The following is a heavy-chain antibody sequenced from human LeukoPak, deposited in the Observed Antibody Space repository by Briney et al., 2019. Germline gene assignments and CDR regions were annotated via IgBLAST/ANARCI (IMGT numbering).Heavy chain of an antibody. Sequence: PSETLSLTCTVPGGSISSSSYYWGWIRQPPGRGLEWIGSIYYSGSTYYNPSLKSRVTISVDTSKNQFSLKLSSVTAADTAVYCCARHAVSYVDIVATPTDPFDYWGQGTLVTVSS. V-gene: IGHV4-39*01. CDR2: IYYSGST. J-gene: IGHJ4*02. CDR3: ARHAVSYVDIVATPTDPFDY. D-gene: IGHD5-12*01. CDR1: GGSISSSSYY.